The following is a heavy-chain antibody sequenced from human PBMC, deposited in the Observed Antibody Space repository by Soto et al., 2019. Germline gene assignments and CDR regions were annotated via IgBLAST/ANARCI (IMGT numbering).Heavy chain of an antibody. CDR1: GFTFSSCD. V-gene: IGHV3-30*18. CDR2: VSSDGREM. CDR3: AKGRGRPLPDY. Sequence: QVQLVESGGGVVQPGRSLRLSCAASGFTFSSCDMHWVRQAPGKGLEWVAVVSSDGREMWYADSVKGRFTISRDNSKNTLSLQMNSLRGEDTAVYYCAKGRGRPLPDYWGQGTLVTVSS. J-gene: IGHJ4*02.